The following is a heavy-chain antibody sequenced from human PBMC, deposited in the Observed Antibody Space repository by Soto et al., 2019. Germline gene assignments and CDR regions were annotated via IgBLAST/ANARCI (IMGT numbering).Heavy chain of an antibody. J-gene: IGHJ5*02. CDR2: IIPIFGTA. CDR1: GDTFTSYY. Sequence: SVKVSCKAPGDTFTSYYLNWVRQAPGQGLEWMGGIIPIFGTANYAQKFQGRVTITADESTSTAYMELSSLRSEDTAVYYCARDGTQREHWFDPWGQGTLVTVSS. V-gene: IGHV1-69*13. D-gene: IGHD1-26*01. CDR3: ARDGTQREHWFDP.